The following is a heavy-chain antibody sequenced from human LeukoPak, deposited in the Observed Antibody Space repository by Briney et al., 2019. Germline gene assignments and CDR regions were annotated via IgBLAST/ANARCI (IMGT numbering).Heavy chain of an antibody. Sequence: ASVKVSCKASGYTFTSYYMHWVRQAPGQGLEWMGIINPSGGSTSYAQKFQGRVTMTRDTSTSTVYMELSSLRSDDTAVYYCARDRGIMRGARCSGGSCYSEAGYWGQGTLVTVSS. J-gene: IGHJ4*02. V-gene: IGHV1-46*01. D-gene: IGHD2-15*01. CDR2: INPSGGST. CDR1: GYTFTSYY. CDR3: ARDRGIMRGARCSGGSCYSEAGY.